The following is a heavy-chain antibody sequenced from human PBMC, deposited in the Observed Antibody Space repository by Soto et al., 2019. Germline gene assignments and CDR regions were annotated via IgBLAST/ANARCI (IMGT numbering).Heavy chain of an antibody. J-gene: IGHJ4*02. D-gene: IGHD6-13*01. V-gene: IGHV3-48*03. Sequence: EVQLVQSGGGLVQPGGSLRLSCAVSGFTFSSYEMNWLRQAPGKGLEWVSYIGRSVTSTSYADSVRGRFTVSRDNAKNSLFLQMNSLRAEDTAMYYCASGQQASLGYWGQGTLVTVSS. CDR1: GFTFSSYE. CDR2: IGRSVTST. CDR3: ASGQQASLGY.